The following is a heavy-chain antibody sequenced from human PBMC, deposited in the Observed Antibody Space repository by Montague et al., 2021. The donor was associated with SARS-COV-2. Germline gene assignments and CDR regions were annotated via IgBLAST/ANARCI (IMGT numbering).Heavy chain of an antibody. D-gene: IGHD5-18*01. CDR2: IGRNSESM. CDR3: AKDRGGLVDTGTINS. Sequence: SLRLSCAASGFNFGDHAMHWVRQAPGKGLEWVSGIGRNSESMGYXDSVKGRFSISRDDAQKSLYLQMNGLRPEDTALYYCAKDRGGLVDTGTINSWGQGTLVTVSS. V-gene: IGHV3-9*01. J-gene: IGHJ4*02. CDR1: GFNFGDHA.